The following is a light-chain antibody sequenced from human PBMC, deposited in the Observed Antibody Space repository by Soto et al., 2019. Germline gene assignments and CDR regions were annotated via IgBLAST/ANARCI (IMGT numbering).Light chain of an antibody. CDR3: FSSAGSYTFV. Sequence: QSALTQPRSVSGSPGQSVTISCTGTSSDVGGYSYVSWYQQHPGKAPKIMIYDVSKRPSGIPDRFSGSKSGNTASLTISGLQAEDEAYYYCFSSAGSYTFVFGTGTKLTVL. V-gene: IGLV2-11*01. CDR2: DVS. J-gene: IGLJ1*01. CDR1: SSDVGGYSY.